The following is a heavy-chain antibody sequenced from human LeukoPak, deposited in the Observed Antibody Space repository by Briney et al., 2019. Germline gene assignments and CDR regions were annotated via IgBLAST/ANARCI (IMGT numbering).Heavy chain of an antibody. V-gene: IGHV3-23*01. CDR2: SDSVGNT. Sequence: GGSLRLSCAASGFTFSSYDMTWVRQVPGKGLEWVSTSDSVGNTFYADSVKGRFTISRDNSKNTLYLQMNSLRAEDTAVYYCARVRDYDYVWGRREDAFDIWGQGTMVTVSS. J-gene: IGHJ3*02. D-gene: IGHD3-16*01. CDR3: ARVRDYDYVWGRREDAFDI. CDR1: GFTFSSYD.